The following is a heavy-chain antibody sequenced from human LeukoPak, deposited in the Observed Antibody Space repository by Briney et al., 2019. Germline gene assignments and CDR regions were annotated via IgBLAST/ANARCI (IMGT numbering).Heavy chain of an antibody. J-gene: IGHJ4*02. D-gene: IGHD2-21*02. CDR1: GFTFSSYG. CDR3: ARESSSWPYVVTANSARWYYFDY. Sequence: GGSLRLSCAASGFTFSSYGTSWVRHPPGEGLEWVSSISVSGGSSGSGGSTYYADSVKGRFIISRDNSKNTLYLQMNSLRAEDTAVYYCARESSSWPYVVTANSARWYYFDYWGQGTLVTVSS. V-gene: IGHV3-23*01. CDR2: ISVSGGSSGSGGST.